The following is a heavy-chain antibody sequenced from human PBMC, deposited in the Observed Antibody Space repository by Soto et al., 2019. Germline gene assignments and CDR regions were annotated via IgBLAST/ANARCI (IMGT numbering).Heavy chain of an antibody. D-gene: IGHD5-12*01. Sequence: QVQLVQSGAEVKKPGSSVKVSCKASGGTFSIYAISWVRQAPGQGVEWMGGIIPIFGTANYAQKFQGRVTITADESTSTAYMELSSLRSEDTAVYYCARLGRDGYPSYDYWGQGTLVTVSS. V-gene: IGHV1-69*01. CDR1: GGTFSIYA. CDR3: ARLGRDGYPSYDY. CDR2: IIPIFGTA. J-gene: IGHJ4*02.